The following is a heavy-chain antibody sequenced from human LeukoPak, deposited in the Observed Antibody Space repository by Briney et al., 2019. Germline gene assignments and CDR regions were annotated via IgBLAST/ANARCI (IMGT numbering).Heavy chain of an antibody. D-gene: IGHD6-13*01. V-gene: IGHV4-39*07. CDR2: IHYTGST. Sequence: SETLSLTCTVSGGSISSYYWSWIRQPPGKGLEWIGSIHYTGSTYYNPSLKSRVTISVDTSNNQFSLKLSSVTAADTAVYYCARVTAAAGFFRSYYYYYMDVWGKGTTVTVSS. CDR1: GGSISSYY. J-gene: IGHJ6*03. CDR3: ARVTAAAGFFRSYYYYYMDV.